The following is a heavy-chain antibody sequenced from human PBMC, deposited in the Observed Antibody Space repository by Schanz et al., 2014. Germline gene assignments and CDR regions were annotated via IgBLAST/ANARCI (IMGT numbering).Heavy chain of an antibody. J-gene: IGHJ4*02. CDR3: ARELRLEYYFDY. V-gene: IGHV1-2*02. CDR2: INPNSGGT. D-gene: IGHD4-17*01. Sequence: QVQLLQSRAEVKKPGASVKVSCKASGYTFTGYYMHWVRQAPGQGLEWMGRINPNSGGTNYAQKFQGRVTMTRDTSISTAYMELSSLRSDDTAVYYCARELRLEYYFDYWGQGTQVTVSS. CDR1: GYTFTGYY.